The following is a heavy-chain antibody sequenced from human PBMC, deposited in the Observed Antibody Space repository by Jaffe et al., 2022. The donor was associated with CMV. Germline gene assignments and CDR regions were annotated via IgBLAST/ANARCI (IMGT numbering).Heavy chain of an antibody. J-gene: IGHJ4*02. CDR1: GGSFSGYY. CDR3: ARGRAAAGTCFDY. V-gene: IGHV4-34*01. D-gene: IGHD6-13*01. Sequence: QVQLQQWGAGLLKPSETLSLTCAVYGGSFSGYYWSWIRQPPGKGLEWIGEINHSGSTNYNPSLKSRVTISVDTSKNQFSLKLSSVTAADTAVYYCARGRAAAGTCFDYWGQGTLVTVSS. CDR2: INHSGST.